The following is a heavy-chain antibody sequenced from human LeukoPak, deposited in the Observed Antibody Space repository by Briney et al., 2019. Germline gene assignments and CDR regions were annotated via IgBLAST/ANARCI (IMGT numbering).Heavy chain of an antibody. CDR2: IIPIFGTA. CDR1: GGTFSSYA. Sequence: GASVKVSCKASGGTFSSYAISWVRQAPGQGLKWMGGIIPIFGTANYAQKFQGRVTITTDESTSTAYMELSSLRSEDTAVYYCARDRVQQQLVFTYWGQGTLVTVSS. D-gene: IGHD6-13*01. CDR3: ARDRVQQQLVFTY. V-gene: IGHV1-69*05. J-gene: IGHJ4*02.